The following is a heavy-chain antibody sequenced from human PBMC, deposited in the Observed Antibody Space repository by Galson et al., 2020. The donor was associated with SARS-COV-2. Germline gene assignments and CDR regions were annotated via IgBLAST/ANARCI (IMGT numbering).Heavy chain of an antibody. D-gene: IGHD2-8*01. Sequence: SETLSLTCTVSGGSISSSSYYWGWIRQPPGKGLEWIGSIYYSGSTYYNPSLKSRVTISVDTSKNQFSLKLSSVTAADTAVYYYARRYCTNGVCHLFNTGIDYWGQGTLVTVSS. CDR1: GGSISSSSYY. CDR2: IYYSGST. CDR3: ARRYCTNGVCHLFNTGIDY. J-gene: IGHJ4*02. V-gene: IGHV4-39*07.